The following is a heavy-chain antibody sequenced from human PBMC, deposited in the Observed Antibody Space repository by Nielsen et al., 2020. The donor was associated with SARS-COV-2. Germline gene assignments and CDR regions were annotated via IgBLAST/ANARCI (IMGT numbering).Heavy chain of an antibody. V-gene: IGHV3-30-3*01. CDR2: ISYDGSNK. CDR3: ARDNDGGGSCQVKTLCYYYDMDV. Sequence: GESLKISCAASGFTFSSYAMHWVRQAPGKGLEWVAVISYDGSNKYYADSVKGRFTISRDNSKNTLYLQMNSLRAEDTAVYYCARDNDGGGSCQVKTLCYYYDMDVWGQGTTVTVSS. J-gene: IGHJ6*02. CDR1: GFTFSSYA. D-gene: IGHD2-15*01.